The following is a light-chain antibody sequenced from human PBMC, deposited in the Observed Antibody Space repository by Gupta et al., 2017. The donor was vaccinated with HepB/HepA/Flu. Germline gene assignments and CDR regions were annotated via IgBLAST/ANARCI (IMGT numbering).Light chain of an antibody. CDR3: NSYTTISTWV. Sequence: QSALTQPASVSGSPGQSITISCTGTSSDIGGYNYVSWYQQYPGKAPKLMIYDVTNRPSGVSNRFSGSKSGDKASLTISGLQAEDEADYYCNSYTTISTWVFGGGTRLTVL. CDR1: SSDIGGYNY. V-gene: IGLV2-14*03. CDR2: DVT. J-gene: IGLJ3*02.